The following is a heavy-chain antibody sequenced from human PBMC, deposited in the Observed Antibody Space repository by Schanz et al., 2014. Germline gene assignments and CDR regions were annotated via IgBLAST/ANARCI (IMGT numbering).Heavy chain of an antibody. CDR2: MSYDGSIK. V-gene: IGHV3-33*01. D-gene: IGHD6-13*01. J-gene: IGHJ4*01. CDR1: GFTFSSYG. CDR3: AREQIMAAAGLVDY. Sequence: QVQLVESGGGVVQPGRSLRLSCAASGFTFSSYGMHWVRQAPGKGLEWVAAMSYDGSIKYYGDSVKGRFTISRDNSKNILYLQMNSLRAEDTAVYYCAREQIMAAAGLVDYWGHGTLVTVSS.